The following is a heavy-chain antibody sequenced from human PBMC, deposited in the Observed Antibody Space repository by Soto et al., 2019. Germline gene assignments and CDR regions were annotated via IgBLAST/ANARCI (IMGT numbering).Heavy chain of an antibody. Sequence: ASVKVSCKASGYTFTRYDINWVRQATGQGREWMGWMNPNSGNTGYAQKFQGRVTMTRNTSISTAYMELSSLRSEDTAVYYCARGGYYYDSSGYPLYYYYGMDVWGQGTTVTVSS. D-gene: IGHD3-22*01. CDR3: ARGGYYYDSSGYPLYYYYGMDV. V-gene: IGHV1-8*01. CDR1: GYTFTRYD. J-gene: IGHJ6*02. CDR2: MNPNSGNT.